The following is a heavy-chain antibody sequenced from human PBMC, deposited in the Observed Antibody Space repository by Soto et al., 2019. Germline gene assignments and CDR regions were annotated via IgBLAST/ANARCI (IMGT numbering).Heavy chain of an antibody. CDR3: APLSVSLSGPYGIHV. V-gene: IGHV4-39*01. CDR1: GYSVTSSDYY. CDR2: MFYSGLT. D-gene: IGHD2-15*01. Sequence: SETLSLTCSVSGYSVTSSDYYWAWIRQPPGKGLEWIGSMFYSGLTYYNPSLKSRVTLSVDTSKNQFSVRLNSVTAADAAVYYCAPLSVSLSGPYGIHVWGQGTTVTVSS. J-gene: IGHJ6*02.